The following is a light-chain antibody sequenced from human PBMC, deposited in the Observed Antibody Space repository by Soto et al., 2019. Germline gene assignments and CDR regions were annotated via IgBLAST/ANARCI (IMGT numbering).Light chain of an antibody. Sequence: SYELTQPSSVSVSPGQTARITCSGDVLAKKYARWFQQKPGQAPVVIIYKGSERPSGIPERFSGSSSGTKVTLTISGAQVEDEADYYCYSAADNNLVFGGGTKLTVL. CDR1: VLAKKY. V-gene: IGLV3-27*01. CDR3: YSAADNNLV. J-gene: IGLJ2*01. CDR2: KGS.